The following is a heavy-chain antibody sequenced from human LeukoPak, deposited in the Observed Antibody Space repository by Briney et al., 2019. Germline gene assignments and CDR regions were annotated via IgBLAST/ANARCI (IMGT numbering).Heavy chain of an antibody. CDR3: ARVNVLRYFDWLLGGAFDI. D-gene: IGHD3-9*01. V-gene: IGHV1-69*04. J-gene: IGHJ3*02. CDR1: AGTFSSYA. Sequence: ASVKVSCKAAAGTFSSYAISWVRQAPGQGLEWMGRIIPIFGIANYAQKFQGRVTITADKSTSTAYMDLSSLRSEDTAVYYCARVNVLRYFDWLLGGAFDIWGQGTMVTVSS. CDR2: IIPIFGIA.